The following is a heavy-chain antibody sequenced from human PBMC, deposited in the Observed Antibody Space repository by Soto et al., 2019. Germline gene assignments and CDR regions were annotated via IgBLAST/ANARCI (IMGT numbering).Heavy chain of an antibody. D-gene: IGHD6-19*01. CDR1: GFTFSSYA. V-gene: IGHV3-23*01. Sequence: GVLRLSCAASGFTFSSYAMSWVRQAPGKGLEWVSAISGSGGSTYYADSVKGRFTISRDNSKNTLYLQMNSLRAEDTAVYYCAKPGIAVAGGSWFDYWGQGTLVTVYS. J-gene: IGHJ4*02. CDR3: AKPGIAVAGGSWFDY. CDR2: ISGSGGST.